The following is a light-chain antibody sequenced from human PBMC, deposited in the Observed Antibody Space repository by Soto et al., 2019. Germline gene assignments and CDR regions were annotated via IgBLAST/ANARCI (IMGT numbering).Light chain of an antibody. J-gene: IGLJ2*01. V-gene: IGLV2-14*03. Sequence: QSVLTQTASVSGSPGQSITISCTGTSSDVGGYNYVSWYQQHPGKAPKLMIYDVSSRPSGVSHRFSGSKSGDTASLTISGLQAEDEADYYCSSYTRTDTVVFGGGTKVPVL. CDR3: SSYTRTDTVV. CDR1: SSDVGGYNY. CDR2: DVS.